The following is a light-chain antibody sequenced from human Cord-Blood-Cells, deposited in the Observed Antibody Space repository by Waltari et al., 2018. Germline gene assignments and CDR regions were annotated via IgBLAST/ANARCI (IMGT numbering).Light chain of an antibody. V-gene: IGKV2-30*01. Sequence: DVVMTQSPPSLPVTLGQPASISCRSSQSLVNSDGNTYLNWFQQRPGQSPRRLIYKVSNRDSGVPDRFSGSGSGTDFTLKISRVEAEDVGVYYCMQGTHWPPYTFGQGTKLEIK. CDR1: QSLVNSDGNTY. CDR2: KVS. CDR3: MQGTHWPPYT. J-gene: IGKJ2*01.